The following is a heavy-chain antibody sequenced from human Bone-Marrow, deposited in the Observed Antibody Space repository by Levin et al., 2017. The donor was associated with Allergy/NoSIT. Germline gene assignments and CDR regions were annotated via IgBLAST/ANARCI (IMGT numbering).Heavy chain of an antibody. CDR3: AKETGGSGWYTVDY. CDR2: LNGART. CDR1: GFTFSSYA. J-gene: IGHJ4*02. Sequence: GESLKISCAASGFTFSSYAMSWVRQAPGKGLQWVSALNGARTYYADSVKGRFTISRDDSKNTVYLQMNRLRVEDTAVYFCAKETGGSGWYTVDYWGQGTLVTVSS. D-gene: IGHD6-13*01. V-gene: IGHV3-23*01.